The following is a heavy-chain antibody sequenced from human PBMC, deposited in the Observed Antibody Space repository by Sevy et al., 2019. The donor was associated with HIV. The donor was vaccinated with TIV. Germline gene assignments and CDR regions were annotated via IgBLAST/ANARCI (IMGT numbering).Heavy chain of an antibody. J-gene: IGHJ4*02. CDR3: AKDKGITIFAHLDY. CDR2: ISYDGSNK. Sequence: GGSLRLSCAASGFTFSSYGMHWVRQAPGKGLEWVAVISYDGSNKYYADSVKGRFTISRDNSKNTLYLQMNSLRAEDTAVYYCAKDKGITIFAHLDYWGQGTLVTVSS. V-gene: IGHV3-30*18. CDR1: GFTFSSYG. D-gene: IGHD3-3*01.